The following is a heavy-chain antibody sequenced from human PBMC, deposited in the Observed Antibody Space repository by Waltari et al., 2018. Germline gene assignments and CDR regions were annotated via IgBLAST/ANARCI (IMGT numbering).Heavy chain of an antibody. CDR2: IYYSGST. V-gene: IGHV4-39*07. CDR3: ARDEVGYSITTYYYYYGMDV. Sequence: QLQLQESGPGLVKPSETLSLTCTVSGGSISSSSYYWGWIRQPPGKGLEWIGSIYYSGSTYNNTSLKSRVTISVDTSKNQFSLKLSSVTAADTAVYYCARDEVGYSITTYYYYYGMDVWGQGTTVTVSS. CDR1: GGSISSSSYY. J-gene: IGHJ6*02. D-gene: IGHD3-3*01.